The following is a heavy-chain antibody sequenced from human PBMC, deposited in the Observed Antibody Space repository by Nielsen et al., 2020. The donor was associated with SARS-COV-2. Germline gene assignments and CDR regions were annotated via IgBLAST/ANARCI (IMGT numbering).Heavy chain of an antibody. CDR3: AKDNSHSYGSNWFDP. Sequence: GGSLRLSCAASGFTFSSYAMHWVRQAPGKGLEWVAVISYDGSNKYYADSVKGRFTISRDNSKNTLYLQMNSLRAEDTAVYYCAKDNSHSYGSNWFDPWGQGTLVTVSS. J-gene: IGHJ5*02. CDR2: ISYDGSNK. CDR1: GFTFSSYA. D-gene: IGHD5-18*01. V-gene: IGHV3-30-3*01.